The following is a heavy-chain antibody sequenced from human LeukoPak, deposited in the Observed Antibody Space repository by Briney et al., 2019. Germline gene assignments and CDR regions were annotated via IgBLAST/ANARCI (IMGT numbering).Heavy chain of an antibody. CDR3: ARGNRWLVFHYYGMDV. V-gene: IGHV3-48*01. D-gene: IGHD6-19*01. Sequence: PGGSLRLSCAASGFTFSSYSMNWVRQAPGKGLEWVSYISSSSTIYYADSVKGRFTISRDNAKNSLYLQMNSLRAEDTAVYYCARGNRWLVFHYYGMDVWGQGTTVTVSS. CDR2: ISSSSTI. J-gene: IGHJ6*02. CDR1: GFTFSSYS.